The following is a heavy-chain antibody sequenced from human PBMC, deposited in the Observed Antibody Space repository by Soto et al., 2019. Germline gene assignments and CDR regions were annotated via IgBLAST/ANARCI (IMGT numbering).Heavy chain of an antibody. CDR1: GGSFSGYY. Sequence: QVQLQQWGAGLLKPSETLSLTCAVYGGSFSGYYWSWIRQPPGKGLEWIGEINHSGSTNYNPSLKSRVTISVDTSKNQFPLKLGSVTAADTAVYYCARVVGYYYYYGMDVWGQGTTVTVSS. CDR2: INHSGST. V-gene: IGHV4-34*01. CDR3: ARVVGYYYYYGMDV. D-gene: IGHD2-21*01. J-gene: IGHJ6*02.